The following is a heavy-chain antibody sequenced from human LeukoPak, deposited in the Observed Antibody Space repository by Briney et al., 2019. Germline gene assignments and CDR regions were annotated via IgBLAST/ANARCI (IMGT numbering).Heavy chain of an antibody. D-gene: IGHD3-22*01. CDR2: IIPIFGTA. CDR3: AREDNYYDSSGYPD. CDR1: GGTFSSYA. J-gene: IGHJ4*02. Sequence: SVKVSCKASGGTFSSYAISWVRQAPGQGLEWMGGIIPIFGTANYAQKFQGRVTITADESTSTAYMELSSLRSEDTAVYYCAREDNYYDSSGYPDWGQGTLVTVSS. V-gene: IGHV1-69*01.